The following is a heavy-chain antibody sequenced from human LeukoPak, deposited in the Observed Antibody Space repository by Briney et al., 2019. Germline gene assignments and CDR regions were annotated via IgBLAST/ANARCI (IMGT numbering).Heavy chain of an antibody. CDR3: ARGHSSGYYYSSLDY. Sequence: GESLKISCKGSGYSFTSYWIGWVRQMPGKGLEWMGIIYPGDSDTRYSPSFQGQVTISADKSISTAYLQWSSLKASDTAMYYCARGHSSGYYYSSLDYWGQGTLVTVSS. V-gene: IGHV5-51*01. D-gene: IGHD3-22*01. J-gene: IGHJ4*02. CDR2: IYPGDSDT. CDR1: GYSFTSYW.